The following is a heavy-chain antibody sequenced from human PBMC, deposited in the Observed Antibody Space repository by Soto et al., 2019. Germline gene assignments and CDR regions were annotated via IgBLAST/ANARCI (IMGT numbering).Heavy chain of an antibody. J-gene: IGHJ4*02. Sequence: GASVKVSCKVSGYTLTELSMHWVRQAPGKGLEWMGGFDPEDGETIYAQKFQGRVTMTEDTSTDTAYMELSSLRSEDTAVYYCATFVILAAAGKVPDYWGQGTLVTVSS. V-gene: IGHV1-24*01. CDR1: GYTLTELS. D-gene: IGHD6-13*01. CDR2: FDPEDGET. CDR3: ATFVILAAAGKVPDY.